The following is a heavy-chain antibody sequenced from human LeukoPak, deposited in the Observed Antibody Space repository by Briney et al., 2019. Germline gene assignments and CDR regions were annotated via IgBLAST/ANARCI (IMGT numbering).Heavy chain of an antibody. CDR1: GFTFSRYA. D-gene: IGHD6-6*01. CDR2: IWYDGSNK. V-gene: IGHV3-33*01. J-gene: IGHJ6*02. Sequence: GGSLRLSCAASGFTFSRYAMHWVRQAPGKGLEWVAVIWYDGSNKYYADSVKGRFTISRDNSKNTLYLQMNSLRAEDTAVYYCARAGGSNSLYGMDVWGQGTTVTVSS. CDR3: ARAGGSNSLYGMDV.